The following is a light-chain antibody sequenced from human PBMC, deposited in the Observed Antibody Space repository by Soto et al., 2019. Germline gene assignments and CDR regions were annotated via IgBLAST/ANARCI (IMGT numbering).Light chain of an antibody. CDR2: DAS. J-gene: IGKJ1*01. Sequence: EIVLTQSPATLSLSPGEGATLSCRASQSVKSYLAWYQQKPGQAPRLLIYDASNRATGIPARFSGSGSGTDFTLTISSLEPEDFAVYYCQQYNNWPPWTFGQGTKVE. CDR3: QQYNNWPPWT. CDR1: QSVKSY. V-gene: IGKV3-11*01.